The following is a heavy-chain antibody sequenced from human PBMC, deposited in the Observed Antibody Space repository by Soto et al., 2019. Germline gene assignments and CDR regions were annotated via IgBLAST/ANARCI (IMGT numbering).Heavy chain of an antibody. J-gene: IGHJ4*02. D-gene: IGHD4-17*01. CDR1: GYSFTSFG. Sequence: QVQLVQSEGEVKQPGASVKLSCKASGYSFTSFGISWVRQAPGQGLEWMGWISPNSGATRYAQNLQGRVTMTTETSTTTAYLELRSLTSDDTALYYGVREMRTNYGPQNFFDFWGLGALVTVSS. CDR3: VREMRTNYGPQNFFDF. CDR2: ISPNSGAT. V-gene: IGHV1-18*01.